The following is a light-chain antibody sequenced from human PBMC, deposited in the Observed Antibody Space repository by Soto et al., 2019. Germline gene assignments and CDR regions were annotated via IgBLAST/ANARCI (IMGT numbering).Light chain of an antibody. CDR2: SND. CDR3: AAWDASLNGWV. V-gene: IGLV1-44*01. CDR1: SSNIGSHT. Sequence: QSVLTQPPSASGTPGQRVTISCSGSSSNIGSHTVSWFQHLPGTAPKLLIYSNDQRPSGVSDRFSGSKSGTSASLAISGLQSEDEADYYCAAWDASLNGWVFGGGTKLTVL. J-gene: IGLJ3*02.